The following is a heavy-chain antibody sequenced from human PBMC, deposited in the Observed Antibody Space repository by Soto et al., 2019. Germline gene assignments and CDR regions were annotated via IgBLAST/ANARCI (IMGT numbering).Heavy chain of an antibody. CDR3: ARGGDYVAFDY. D-gene: IGHD4-17*01. V-gene: IGHV4-30-4*01. CDR1: GDSFSSGDYK. Sequence: QVQLQESGPGLVKPSQTLSLTCTVSGDSFSSGDYKWSWIRQPPGKGLEWMGYTYYSGYTYNNPSLKSRLTMSVDTSKNQFSLKLSSVTAADTAVYYCARGGDYVAFDYWGQGTLVTVSS. CDR2: TYYSGYT. J-gene: IGHJ4*02.